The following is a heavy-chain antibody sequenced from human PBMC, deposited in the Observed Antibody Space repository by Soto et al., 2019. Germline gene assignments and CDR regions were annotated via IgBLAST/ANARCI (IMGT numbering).Heavy chain of an antibody. V-gene: IGHV3-33*01. D-gene: IGHD3-3*02. CDR3: AREHLPYYYVMDG. Sequence: GGSLRLSCAASGFTFSSYGMHWVRQAPGKGLEWVAVIWYDGSNKYYADSVKGRFTISRDNSKNTLYLQMNSLRAEDTAVYYCAREHLPYYYVMDGCGQGTTVTVSS. CDR1: GFTFSSYG. J-gene: IGHJ6*02. CDR2: IWYDGSNK.